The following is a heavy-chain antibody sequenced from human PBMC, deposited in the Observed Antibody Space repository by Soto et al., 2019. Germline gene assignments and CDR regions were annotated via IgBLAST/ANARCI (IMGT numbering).Heavy chain of an antibody. V-gene: IGHV3-30-3*01. CDR1: VFTFSSFS. Sequence: VGSLRLSCAAFVFTFSSFSMHCVRQTPGKWLEWVAVISYDGSNKYYADSVKGRFTISRDNSKNTLYLQMNSLRPEDTAVYYCARVYSSLDYGIDYWGQGTFVTVSX. CDR2: ISYDGSNK. J-gene: IGHJ4*02. CDR3: ARVYSSLDYGIDY. D-gene: IGHD6-6*01.